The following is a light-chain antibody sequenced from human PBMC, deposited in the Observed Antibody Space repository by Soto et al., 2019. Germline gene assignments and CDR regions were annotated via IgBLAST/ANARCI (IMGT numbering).Light chain of an antibody. J-gene: IGKJ1*01. V-gene: IGKV1-39*01. Sequence: DVQMTQSPSSLSASVGARVPITCRASQSIASYLNWYPQKPGKAPKLLIYAASSLQSGVPSRFSGSGSGTDFTLTISSLQPEDFATYYCQQSYSTLGTFGQGTKVDIK. CDR1: QSIASY. CDR2: AAS. CDR3: QQSYSTLGT.